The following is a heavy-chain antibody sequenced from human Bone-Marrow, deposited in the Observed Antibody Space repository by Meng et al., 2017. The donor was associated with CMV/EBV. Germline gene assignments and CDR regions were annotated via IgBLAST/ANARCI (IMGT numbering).Heavy chain of an antibody. CDR2: ISGNGAGT. J-gene: IGHJ4*02. Sequence: VQVLEAGGGLVQPGVSLRLSCAASGFTFSNYALSWVRQAPGKGLEWVSAISGNGAGTYYSDSVKGRFIISRDTSKNTMYLQMNSLRAEDTAIYYCAKEMALERPFDYWGQGTLVTVSS. CDR3: AKEMALERPFDY. V-gene: IGHV3-23*01. D-gene: IGHD5-24*01. CDR1: GFTFSNYA.